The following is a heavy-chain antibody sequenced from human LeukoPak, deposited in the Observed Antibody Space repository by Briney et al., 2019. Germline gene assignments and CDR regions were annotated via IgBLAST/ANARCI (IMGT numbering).Heavy chain of an antibody. J-gene: IGHJ4*02. CDR2: ISGSGGST. D-gene: IGHD3-3*01. V-gene: IGHV3-23*01. Sequence: GGSLRLSCAASGFTFSSYAMSWVRQAPGKGLEWVSAISGSGGSTYYADSVKGRFTISGDNSKNTLYLQMNSLRAEDTAVYYCAKAHLEWLLGIGYWGQGTLVTVSS. CDR1: GFTFSSYA. CDR3: AKAHLEWLLGIGY.